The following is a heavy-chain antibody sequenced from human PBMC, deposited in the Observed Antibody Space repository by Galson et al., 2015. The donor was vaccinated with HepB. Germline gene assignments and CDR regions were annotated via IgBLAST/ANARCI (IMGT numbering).Heavy chain of an antibody. J-gene: IGHJ4*02. V-gene: IGHV3-23*01. Sequence: SLRLSCAASGFTFSSYAMSWVRQAPGKGLEWVSAISGSGGSTYYADSVKGRFTISRDISKNTLYLQMNSLRAEDTAVYYCARNEGYKYGQDYWGQGTLVTVSS. CDR2: ISGSGGST. CDR3: ARNEGYKYGQDY. D-gene: IGHD5-12*01. CDR1: GFTFSSYA.